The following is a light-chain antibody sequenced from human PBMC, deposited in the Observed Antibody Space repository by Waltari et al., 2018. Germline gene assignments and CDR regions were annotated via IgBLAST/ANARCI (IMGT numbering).Light chain of an antibody. CDR1: QSISIY. Sequence: DIQMTQSPSSLSASVGDRVSITCRTSQSISIYLNWYQQKPGKAPKLLIYAASSLQSGVPSRFSGGGSGTDFTLTISSLQPEDFATYYCQQRSNWPLTFGQGTRLEIK. CDR3: QQRSNWPLT. CDR2: AAS. J-gene: IGKJ5*01. V-gene: IGKV1-39*01.